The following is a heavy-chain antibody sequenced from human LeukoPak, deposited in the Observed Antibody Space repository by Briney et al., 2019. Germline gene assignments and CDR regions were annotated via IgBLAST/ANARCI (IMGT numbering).Heavy chain of an antibody. CDR2: ISTSSGYI. D-gene: IGHD5-18*01. CDR3: ARDHPDGDTYGYVPWEYYYYYMDV. J-gene: IGHJ6*03. V-gene: IGHV3-21*04. Sequence: GGSLRLSCAASGFTFDDYGMSWVRQAPGKGLEWVSAISTSSGYIYYADSVKGRFTISRDDAKNSLHLQMNGLRPEDTAVYYCARDHPDGDTYGYVPWEYYYYYMDVWGKGTTVTVSS. CDR1: GFTFDDYG.